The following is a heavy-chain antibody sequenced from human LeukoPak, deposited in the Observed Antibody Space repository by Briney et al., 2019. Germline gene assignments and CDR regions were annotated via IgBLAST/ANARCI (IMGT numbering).Heavy chain of an antibody. CDR1: GYTFTGYY. D-gene: IGHD5-18*01. CDR2: INPNSGGT. J-gene: IGHJ5*02. V-gene: IGHV1-2*02. Sequence: ASVKVSCKASGYTFTGYYMHWVRQAPGQGLEWMGWINPNSGGTNYAQKLQGRVTMTTDTSTSTAYMELRSLRSDDTAVYYCARVGLSGQLWFRWFDPWGQGTLVTVSS. CDR3: ARVGLSGQLWFRWFDP.